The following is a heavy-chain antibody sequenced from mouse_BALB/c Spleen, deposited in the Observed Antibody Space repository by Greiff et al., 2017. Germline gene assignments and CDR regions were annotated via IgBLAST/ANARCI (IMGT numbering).Heavy chain of an antibody. V-gene: IGHV14-3*02. J-gene: IGHJ3*01. CDR1: GFNIKDTY. Sequence: EVKLQQSGAELVKPGASVKLSCTASGFNIKDTYMHWVKQRPEQGLEWIGRIDPANGNTKYDPKFQGKATITADTSSNTAYLQLSSLTSEDTAVYYCATTATWEWFAYWGQGTLVTVSA. D-gene: IGHD1-2*01. CDR2: IDPANGNT. CDR3: ATTATWEWFAY.